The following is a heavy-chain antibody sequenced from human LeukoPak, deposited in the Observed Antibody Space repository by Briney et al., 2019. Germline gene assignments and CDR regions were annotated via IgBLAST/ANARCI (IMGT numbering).Heavy chain of an antibody. V-gene: IGHV3-33*01. J-gene: IGHJ6*02. CDR2: VWYDGSDK. CDR3: GRVGCTGGNCKPYAYYATDV. CDR1: GFTFNTYA. Sequence: GGSLRLSCAASGFTFNTYAMHWVRQAPGKGLEWVAIVWYDGSDKYYADSVRGRFAISRDNSKNTLYLQMNSLRAEDTAVYYCGRVGCTGGNCKPYAYYATDVWGQGTTVTVSS. D-gene: IGHD2-15*01.